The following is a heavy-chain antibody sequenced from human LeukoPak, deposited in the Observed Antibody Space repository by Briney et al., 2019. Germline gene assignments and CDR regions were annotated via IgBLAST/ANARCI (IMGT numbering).Heavy chain of an antibody. J-gene: IGHJ4*02. CDR2: IYYSGST. CDR3: ARGYSSSWYFGVYYFDY. CDR1: GGSISSSSHF. Sequence: SETLSLTCTVSGGSISSSSHFWGWIRQPPGKGLEWIGNIYYSGSTYYNPSLKSRVTISIHTSKNQFSLKLSSVTAADTAVYYCARGYSSSWYFGVYYFDYWGQGTLVTVSS. D-gene: IGHD6-13*01. V-gene: IGHV4-39*07.